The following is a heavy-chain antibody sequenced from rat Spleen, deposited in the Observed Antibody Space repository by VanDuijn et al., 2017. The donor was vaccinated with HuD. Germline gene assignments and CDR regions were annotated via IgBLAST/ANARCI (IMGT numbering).Heavy chain of an antibody. D-gene: IGHD1-11*01. V-gene: IGHV5-29*01. Sequence: EVQLVESDGGLVQPGRSLKVSCAASGFTFSDYYMAWVRQAPTKGLEWVATITYGGRSAYYRDSVKGRLTISRNNAKSTLYLQMDSLRAEDTATYYCARHSDGGYSPYWYFDFWGPGTMVTVSS. CDR2: ITYGGRSA. J-gene: IGHJ1*01. CDR1: GFTFSDYY. CDR3: ARHSDGGYSPYWYFDF.